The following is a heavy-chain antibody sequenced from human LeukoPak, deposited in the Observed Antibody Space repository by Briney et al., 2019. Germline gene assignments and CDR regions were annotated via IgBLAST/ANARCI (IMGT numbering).Heavy chain of an antibody. V-gene: IGHV3-7*03. CDR2: IKQDGSEK. CDR3: TTDFPTTY. CDR1: GFTFSSYW. Sequence: GGSLRLSCAASGFTFSSYWMSWVRQAPGKGLEWVANIKQDGSEKYYVDSVKGRFTISRDDSKNTLYLQMNSLKTEDTAVYYCTTDFPTTYWGQGTLVTVSS. D-gene: IGHD1-26*01. J-gene: IGHJ4*02.